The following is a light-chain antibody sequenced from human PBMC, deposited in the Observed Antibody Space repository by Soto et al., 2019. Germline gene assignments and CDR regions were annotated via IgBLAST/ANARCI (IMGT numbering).Light chain of an antibody. Sequence: AVLLTQSPSSFSASTGDRATITCRASQDIHNYLAWYQQVPGKAPKLLLYAASLLQIGVPSRFSGSGSGTDFTLTIDGLQSEDFATYFCQHYYNYPWTFGQGTTVE. V-gene: IGKV1-8*01. CDR3: QHYYNYPWT. CDR1: QDIHNY. CDR2: AAS. J-gene: IGKJ1*01.